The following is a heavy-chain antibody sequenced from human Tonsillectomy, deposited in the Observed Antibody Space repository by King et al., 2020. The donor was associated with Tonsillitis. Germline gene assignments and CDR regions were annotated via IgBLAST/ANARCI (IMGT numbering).Heavy chain of an antibody. CDR1: GGSISSSSYY. CDR2: FYYSGST. D-gene: IGHD3-3*01. Sequence: QLQESGPGLVKPSETLSLTCTVSGGSISSSSYYWGWIRQPPGKGLEWIGSFYYSGSTYYNPSLKSRVTISVDTSKNQFSLKLRSVTAADTAVYYCASADYDFWSGYTGYFQHWGQGPLVTVSS. V-gene: IGHV4-39*01. J-gene: IGHJ1*01. CDR3: ASADYDFWSGYTGYFQH.